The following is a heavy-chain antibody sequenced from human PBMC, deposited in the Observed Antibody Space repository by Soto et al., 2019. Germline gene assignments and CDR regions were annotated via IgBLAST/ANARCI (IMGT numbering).Heavy chain of an antibody. V-gene: IGHV3-23*01. D-gene: IGHD6-19*01. J-gene: IGHJ4*02. CDR2: ITSAGST. CDR3: AKTDNSHRQSSCWSNRFDS. Sequence: EVQLLESGGDLAQPGGSLRLICAASGFTFSNYAMTWVRQSPGKGLEWVSTITSAGSTFYGDTVKGRFTISRDNSKSTLYLHMNSLEAEDTTVYYCAKTDNSHRQSSCWSNRFDSRGQGTLVTVSS. CDR1: GFTFSNYA.